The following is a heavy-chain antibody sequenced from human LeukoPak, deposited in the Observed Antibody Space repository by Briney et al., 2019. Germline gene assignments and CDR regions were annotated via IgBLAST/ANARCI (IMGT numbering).Heavy chain of an antibody. CDR3: ARESGAAAQYYFDY. V-gene: IGHV1-18*01. CDR2: ISGYNGNT. D-gene: IGHD6-13*01. Sequence: ASVKVSCKASGYTFTTYNINWVRQAPGQGLEWMGWISGYNGNTNYAQKLQGRVTMTTDTSTSTAYMELSSLRSEDTAVYYCARESGAAAQYYFDYWGQGTLVTVSS. CDR1: GYTFTTYN. J-gene: IGHJ4*02.